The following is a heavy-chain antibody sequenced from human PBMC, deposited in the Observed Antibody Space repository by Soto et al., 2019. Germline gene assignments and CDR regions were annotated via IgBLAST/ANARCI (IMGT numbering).Heavy chain of an antibody. CDR2: TSYSGST. Sequence: QLQLQESGPGLVKPSETLSLTCTVSGGSISSSSYYWAWIRQPPGKGLEWSAHTSYSGSTHYNPSLKRRVAISVATCKSQFSLKLSSVTAADTAVYYCARQRITAAGGSLHYWGQGTLVTVSS. CDR3: ARQRITAAGGSLHY. V-gene: IGHV4-39*01. D-gene: IGHD6-13*01. J-gene: IGHJ4*02. CDR1: GGSISSSSYY.